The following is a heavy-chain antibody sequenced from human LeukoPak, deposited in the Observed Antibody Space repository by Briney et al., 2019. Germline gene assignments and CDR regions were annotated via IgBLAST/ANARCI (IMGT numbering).Heavy chain of an antibody. V-gene: IGHV3-21*01. Sequence: GGSLRLSCVASTFALNNYEMNWVRQAPGKGLEWVSSISGLSTHIYYGDSVKGRFSISRDNAKNSVYLQMNSLGVEDTAIYYCGRAFPPLRTSSAGDLWGQGILVTVSS. CDR1: TFALNNYE. D-gene: IGHD3-16*01. J-gene: IGHJ4*02. CDR2: ISGLSTHI. CDR3: GRAFPPLRTSSAGDL.